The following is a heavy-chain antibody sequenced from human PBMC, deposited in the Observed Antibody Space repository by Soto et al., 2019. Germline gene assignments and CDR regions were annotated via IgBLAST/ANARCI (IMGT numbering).Heavy chain of an antibody. CDR3: VTLGLSGWDTGFY. D-gene: IGHD6-19*01. Sequence: QIQLVQSGAEVKKPGASVKVSCKTSGYPFTNYDINWVRQATGQGLEWMGYMSPNSGNTGYAQKFQGRVTMTRDTSISTAYMELNSLTSEDTAVYYCVTLGLSGWDTGFYWGQWTLVTASS. CDR2: MSPNSGNT. CDR1: GYPFTNYD. V-gene: IGHV1-8*01. J-gene: IGHJ4*02.